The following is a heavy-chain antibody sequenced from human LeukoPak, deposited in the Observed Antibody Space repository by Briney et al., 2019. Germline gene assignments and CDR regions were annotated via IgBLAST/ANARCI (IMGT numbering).Heavy chain of an antibody. V-gene: IGHV2-5*02. CDR2: IYWDDDR. D-gene: IGHD3-22*01. Sequence: SGPTLVNPAQTLTLTCTFSGFSLNTRGVGVGWIRQPPERALEWLALIYWDDDRRYSPSLKSRLTITKDTSKNQVVLTMTNMDPVDTATYYCAHRKNYYDSSVFDYWGQGTLVTVSS. CDR1: GFSLNTRGVG. J-gene: IGHJ4*02. CDR3: AHRKNYYDSSVFDY.